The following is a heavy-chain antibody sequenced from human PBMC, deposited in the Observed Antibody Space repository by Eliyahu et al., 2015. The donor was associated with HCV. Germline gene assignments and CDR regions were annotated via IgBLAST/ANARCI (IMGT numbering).Heavy chain of an antibody. CDR3: ARDGPEGYYFDY. CDR2: ISSSSSYI. J-gene: IGHJ4*02. V-gene: IGHV3-21*01. Sequence: EVQLVESGGGLVKPGGSLRLSCAASGFXFSSYSMNWVRQAPGKGLEWVSSISSSSSYIYYADSVKGRFTISRDNAKNSLYLQMNSLRAEDTAVYYCARDGPEGYYFDYWGQGTLVTVSS. CDR1: GFXFSSYS.